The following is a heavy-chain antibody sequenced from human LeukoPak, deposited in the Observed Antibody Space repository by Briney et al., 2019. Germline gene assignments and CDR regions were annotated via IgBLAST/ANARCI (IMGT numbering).Heavy chain of an antibody. Sequence: SETLSLTCTVSGGSISSYYWSWIRQPPGKGLEWIGYIYYSGSTNYNPSLKSRVTISVDTSKNQFSLKLSSVTAADTAVYYCARVPYGSGNYYFDYWGQGTLVTVSS. CDR3: ARVPYGSGNYYFDY. CDR1: GGSISSYY. CDR2: IYYSGST. D-gene: IGHD3-10*01. V-gene: IGHV4-59*01. J-gene: IGHJ4*02.